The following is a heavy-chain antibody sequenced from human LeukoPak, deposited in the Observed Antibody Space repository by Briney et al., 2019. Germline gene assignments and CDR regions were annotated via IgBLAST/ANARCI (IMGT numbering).Heavy chain of an antibody. V-gene: IGHV1-69*04. CDR2: IIPIIGVG. J-gene: IGHJ4*02. CDR1: GGSFSSYG. D-gene: IGHD2-2*03. Sequence: SVKVSCKASGGSFSSYGFSWVRQAPGQGLEWMGRIIPIIGVGKYAQKFQGRVTITADESTSTAYMELSSLRSEDTAVYYCARGPRTTGYCSSTSCLSFDYWGQGTLVTVSS. CDR3: ARGPRTTGYCSSTSCLSFDY.